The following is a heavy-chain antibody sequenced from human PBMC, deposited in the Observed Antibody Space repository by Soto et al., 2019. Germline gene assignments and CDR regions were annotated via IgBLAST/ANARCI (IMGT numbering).Heavy chain of an antibody. CDR3: AAMATISSGAFDI. CDR2: IVVGSGNT. CDR1: GFTFTSSA. J-gene: IGHJ3*02. Sequence: GASVNVSCKASGFTFTSSAVQWVRQARGQRLEWIGWIVVGSGNTNYAQKFQERVTITRDMSTSTAYMELSSLRSEDTAVYYCAAMATISSGAFDIWGQGTMVTVSS. V-gene: IGHV1-58*01.